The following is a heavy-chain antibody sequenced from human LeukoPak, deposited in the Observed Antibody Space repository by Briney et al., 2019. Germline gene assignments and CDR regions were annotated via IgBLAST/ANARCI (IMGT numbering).Heavy chain of an antibody. CDR2: ISGSGGST. J-gene: IGHJ4*02. D-gene: IGHD3-9*01. CDR3: ARDSHPHYDILTGYSAY. V-gene: IGHV3-23*01. Sequence: GGSLRLSCAASGFTFSSYAMSWVRQAPGQGLEWVSAISGSGGSTYYADSVNGRFTISRDNAKNSLYLQMNSLRAEDTAVYYCARDSHPHYDILTGYSAYCGQGTLVTVSS. CDR1: GFTFSSYA.